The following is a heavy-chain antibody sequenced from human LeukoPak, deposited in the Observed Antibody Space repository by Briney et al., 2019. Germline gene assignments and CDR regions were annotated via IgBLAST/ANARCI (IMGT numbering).Heavy chain of an antibody. Sequence: SETLSLTCTVSGGSISSYYWSWIRQPAGKGLEWIGRIYTSGSTNYNPSLKSRVTMSVDTSKNQLSLKLSSVTAADTAVYYCARRGPYSSSWFDRGNYFDYWGQGTLVTVSS. CDR1: GGSISSYY. J-gene: IGHJ4*02. CDR2: IYTSGST. V-gene: IGHV4-4*07. D-gene: IGHD6-13*01. CDR3: ARRGPYSSSWFDRGNYFDY.